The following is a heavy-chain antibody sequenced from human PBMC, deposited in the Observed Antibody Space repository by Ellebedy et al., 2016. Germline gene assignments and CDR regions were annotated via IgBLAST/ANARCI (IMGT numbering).Heavy chain of an antibody. V-gene: IGHV3-74*01. CDR2: IKSDGSST. D-gene: IGHD3-22*01. CDR3: AREVYDSSDYFLDL. J-gene: IGHJ5*02. Sequence: GESLKISCAASGFTLSSHWMHWVRQAPGKGLEWVSRIKSDGSSTTYADSVKGRSTISRDNAKNTLYLEMNSLRVEDTAVYYCAREVYDSSDYFLDLWGQGTLVTVSS. CDR1: GFTLSSHW.